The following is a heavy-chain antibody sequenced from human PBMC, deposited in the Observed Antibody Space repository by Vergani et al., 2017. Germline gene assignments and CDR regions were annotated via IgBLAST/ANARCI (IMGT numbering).Heavy chain of an antibody. J-gene: IGHJ4*01. V-gene: IGHV3-30*02. CDR1: GFTFSSYG. CDR2: IRYGGSNK. Sequence: QVQLVESGGGVVQPGGSLRLSCAASGFTFSSYGMHWVRQAPGKGLEWVAFIRYGGSNKYYADSVKGRFTISRDNSKNTLYLQMNSLSVEDTAVYYCARAYGRYDWFDYWGQRTLVTVSS. CDR3: ARAYGRYDWFDY. D-gene: IGHD1-20*01.